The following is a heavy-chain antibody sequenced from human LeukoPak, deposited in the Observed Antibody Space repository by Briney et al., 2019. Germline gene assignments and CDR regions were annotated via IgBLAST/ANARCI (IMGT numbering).Heavy chain of an antibody. CDR3: AAYPSAAAGTVFDY. D-gene: IGHD6-13*01. CDR2: INPIFGTA. CDR1: GGTFSISA. Sequence: SVTLSSKASGGTFSISAISWVRQAPGQGLEWMGGINPIFGTANYAQKLQGRVTITTDESTTTAYMELSSLRSEDTAVYYCAAYPSAAAGTVFDYWGQGTLVTVPS. J-gene: IGHJ4*02. V-gene: IGHV1-69*05.